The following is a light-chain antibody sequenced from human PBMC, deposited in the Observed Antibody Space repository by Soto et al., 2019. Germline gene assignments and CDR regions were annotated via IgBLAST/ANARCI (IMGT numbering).Light chain of an antibody. V-gene: IGLV2-14*01. CDR2: GVS. J-gene: IGLJ3*02. CDR3: CSYTSYATLGV. CDR1: GSDIGNYNY. Sequence: QSALTQPASVSGSPGQSITISCTGTGSDIGNYNYVSWYQQHPGKAPKLIIYGVSNRPSGVSNRFSGSKSGNAASLTISGLQAEDEADYYCCSYTSYATLGVFGGGTKLTVL.